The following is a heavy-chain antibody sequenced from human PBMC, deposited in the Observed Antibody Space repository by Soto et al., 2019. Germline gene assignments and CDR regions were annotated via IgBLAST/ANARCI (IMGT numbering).Heavy chain of an antibody. CDR3: ARGIAALRYWFDP. D-gene: IGHD6-6*01. CDR2: IFHSGST. V-gene: IGHV4-38-2*01. CDR1: GYSISSGYY. J-gene: IGHJ5*02. Sequence: SETLSLTCGVSGYSISSGYYWGWIRRPPGKGLEWIASIFHSGSTYYNPSLKSRVTISVDTSKNQFSLKLSSVTAADTAVYYCARGIAALRYWFDPWGQGTLVTVSS.